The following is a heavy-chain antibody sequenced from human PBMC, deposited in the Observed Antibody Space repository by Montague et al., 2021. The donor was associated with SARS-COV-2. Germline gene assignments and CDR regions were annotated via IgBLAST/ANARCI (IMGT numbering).Heavy chain of an antibody. J-gene: IGHJ4*02. CDR3: ARNIAVAGRAEGFDY. CDR1: GDSVASNRAA. Sequence: CAISGDSVASNRAASKWIRHSPQRGLEWLCRTYYRYKWYNDYAVSAKSRITINPDTSKNQFSLQLNSVTPEDTAVYYCARNIAVAGRAEGFDYWGQGTLVAVSA. V-gene: IGHV6-1*01. D-gene: IGHD6-19*01. CDR2: TYYRYKWYN.